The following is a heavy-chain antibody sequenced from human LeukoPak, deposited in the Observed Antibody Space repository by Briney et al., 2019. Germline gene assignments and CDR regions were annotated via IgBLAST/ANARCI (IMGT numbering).Heavy chain of an antibody. CDR2: IIPIFGTA. V-gene: IGHV1-69*01. CDR1: GGTFSSYA. Sequence: ASVKVSCKASGGTFSSYAISWVRQAPGQGLEWMGGIIPIFGTANYAQKFQGRVTITADESTSTAYMELSSLRSGDTAVYYCARGQAAKPNYYYMDVWGKGTTVTVSS. D-gene: IGHD2-2*01. CDR3: ARGQAAKPNYYYMDV. J-gene: IGHJ6*03.